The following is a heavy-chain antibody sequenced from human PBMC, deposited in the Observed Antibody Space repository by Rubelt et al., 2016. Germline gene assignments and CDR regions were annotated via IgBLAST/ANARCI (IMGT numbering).Heavy chain of an antibody. J-gene: IGHJ2*01. D-gene: IGHD6-19*01. Sequence: QVQLVQSGAEVKKPGSSVKVSCKASGGTFTGYYMHWVRQAPGQGLEWMGWINPNSGGTNYAQKFQGRVTMTRDTSISTAYMELSRLRSDDTAVYYCARDRGRIAVATGWYFDLWGRGTLVTVSS. CDR3: ARDRGRIAVATGWYFDL. V-gene: IGHV1-2*02. CDR2: INPNSGGT. CDR1: GGTFTGYY.